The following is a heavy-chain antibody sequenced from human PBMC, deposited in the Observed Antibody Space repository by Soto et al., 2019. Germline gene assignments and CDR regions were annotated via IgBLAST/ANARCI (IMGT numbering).Heavy chain of an antibody. CDR3: ARDFGGGPIAVARVGDAFDI. V-gene: IGHV3-21*01. CDR2: ISSSSSYI. J-gene: IGHJ3*02. CDR1: GFTFSSYS. Sequence: EVQLVESGGGLVKPGGSLRLSCAASGFTFSSYSMNWVRQAPGKGLEWVSSISSSSSYIYYADSVKGRFTISRDNAKNSLYLQMNSLRAEDTAVYYCARDFGGGPIAVARVGDAFDIWGQGTMVTVSS. D-gene: IGHD6-19*01.